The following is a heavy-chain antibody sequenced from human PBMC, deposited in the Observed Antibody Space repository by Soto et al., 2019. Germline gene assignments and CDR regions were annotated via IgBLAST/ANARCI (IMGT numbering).Heavy chain of an antibody. CDR2: ISSSSSYI. CDR1: GFTFSSYS. V-gene: IGHV3-21*01. D-gene: IGHD5-18*01. CDR3: ARVSSYGSRVFDY. J-gene: IGHJ4*02. Sequence: EVQLVESGGGLVKPGGSLRLSCAASGFTFSSYSMNWVRQAPGKGLEWVSSISSSSSYIYYADSVKGRFTISRDNAKNSLYLQMNSLRAEDTAVYYCARVSSYGSRVFDYWGQGTLVTVSS.